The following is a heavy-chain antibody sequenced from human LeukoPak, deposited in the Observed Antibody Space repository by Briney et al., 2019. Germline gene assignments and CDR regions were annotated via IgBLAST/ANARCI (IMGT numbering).Heavy chain of an antibody. CDR3: ARTNAFDI. V-gene: IGHV4-59*08. CDR1: GGSISSYY. CDR2: IYYSGGT. Sequence: SETLSLTCTVSGGSISSYYWSWIRQPPGKGLEWIGYIYYSGGTNYNPSLKSRVTISVDTSKNLFSLKLSSVTVADTAVYYCARTNAFDIWGQGTMVTVSS. J-gene: IGHJ3*02.